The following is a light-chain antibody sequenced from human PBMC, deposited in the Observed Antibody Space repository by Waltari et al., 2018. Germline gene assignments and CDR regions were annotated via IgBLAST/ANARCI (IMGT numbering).Light chain of an antibody. CDR3: LQVSSFPVT. CDR2: TAS. V-gene: IGKV1-12*01. Sequence: DIQMTQSPSSVSASVGDRVTITCRASQDIGSWLAWYQQKPGKAPNLLIYTASRLESGGPSRFSGSGSGTDFTLTINSLRPEDFATYSCLQVSSFPVTFGGGTKVEV. CDR1: QDIGSW. J-gene: IGKJ4*01.